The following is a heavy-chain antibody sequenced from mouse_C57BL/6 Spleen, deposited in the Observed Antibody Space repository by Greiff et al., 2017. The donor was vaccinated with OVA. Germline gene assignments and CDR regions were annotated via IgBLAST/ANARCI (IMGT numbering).Heavy chain of an antibody. J-gene: IGHJ2*01. CDR2: INPNNGGT. D-gene: IGHD1-1*02. V-gene: IGHV1-26*01. Sequence: VQLQQSGPELVKPGASVKISCKASGYTFTDYYMNWVKQSHGKSLEWIGDINPNNGGTSYNQKFKGKATLTVDKSSSTAYMELRSLTSEDSAVYYCARGYYGGDYWGQGTTLTVSS. CDR3: ARGYYGGDY. CDR1: GYTFTDYY.